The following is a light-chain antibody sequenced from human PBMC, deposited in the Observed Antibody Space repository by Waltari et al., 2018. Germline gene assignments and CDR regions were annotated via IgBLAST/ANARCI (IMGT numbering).Light chain of an antibody. V-gene: IGKV3-20*01. CDR1: QSVSSRF. CDR3: QHYGSSPPVT. J-gene: IGKJ4*01. Sequence: EIVLTQSPGTLSLSPGARATLSCRASQSVSSRFLAWYQQNPGLAPRILIHGASSRATGIPDRFSGTGSGTDFTLTISRLETEDFAVYYCQHYGSSPPVTFGGGTKVEIK. CDR2: GAS.